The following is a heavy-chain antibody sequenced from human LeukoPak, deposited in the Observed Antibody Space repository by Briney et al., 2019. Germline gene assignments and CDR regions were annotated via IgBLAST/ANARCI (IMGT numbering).Heavy chain of an antibody. CDR2: ISSSSSTI. CDR1: GFTFSSYS. V-gene: IGHV3-48*04. Sequence: PGGSLRLSCAASGFTFSSYSMNWVRQAPGKGLEWVSYISSSSSTIYYADSVKGRFTISRDNAKNSLYLQMNSLRAEDTAVYYCARGLMEPVEMATNPFFDIWGQGTMVTVSS. J-gene: IGHJ3*02. CDR3: ARGLMEPVEMATNPFFDI. D-gene: IGHD5-24*01.